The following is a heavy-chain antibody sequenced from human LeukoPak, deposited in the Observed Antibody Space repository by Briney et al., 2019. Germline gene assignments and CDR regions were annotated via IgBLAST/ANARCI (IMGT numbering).Heavy chain of an antibody. Sequence: GGSLRLSCAASGFTFSSYAMSWVRQAPGKGLEWVSSISSSSNYIYNADSVKGRFTISRDNAKNSVYLQMNSLRAEDTAVYHCARDRGVDYWGQGTLVTVSS. CDR1: GFTFSSYA. CDR3: ARDRGVDY. D-gene: IGHD2-15*01. J-gene: IGHJ4*02. CDR2: ISSSSNYI. V-gene: IGHV3-21*01.